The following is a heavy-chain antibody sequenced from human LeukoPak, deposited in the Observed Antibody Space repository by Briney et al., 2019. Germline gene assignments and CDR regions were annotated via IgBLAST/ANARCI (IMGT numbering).Heavy chain of an antibody. CDR2: IYYSGSP. D-gene: IGHD5-24*01. CDR3: ARYNYPVIPGFDY. Sequence: SETLSLTCTASDGFISSYHWSWIRKPPGKGLECIGYIYYSGSPNYNPSLKGRVTISVDTSMNQFSLKVSSVTAADTAVYYCARYNYPVIPGFDYWGQGALVTVSS. CDR1: DGFISSYH. J-gene: IGHJ4*02. V-gene: IGHV4-59*01.